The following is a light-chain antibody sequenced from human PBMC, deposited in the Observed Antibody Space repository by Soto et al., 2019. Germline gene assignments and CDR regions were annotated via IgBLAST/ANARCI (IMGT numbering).Light chain of an antibody. CDR1: QGISSW. CDR2: AAS. Sequence: DIQMTQSPSSVSASVGDRVTITCRASQGISSWLAWYQQKPGKAPKLLIYAASSLQSGVPSRFSGSGSGTDFTLEISRVEAEDVGVYYCMQGTHWPPYTFGQGTRLEIK. CDR3: MQGTHWPPYT. V-gene: IGKV1D-12*01. J-gene: IGKJ2*01.